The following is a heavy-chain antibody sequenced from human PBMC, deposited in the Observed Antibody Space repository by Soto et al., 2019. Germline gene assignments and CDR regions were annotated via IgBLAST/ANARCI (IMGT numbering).Heavy chain of an antibody. CDR3: ARWIRGTPDY. Sequence: DVQLVASGGGLVQPGGSLTLPCAVSGFTFSNHWMGWVRQTPRKGLEWVANISPDGSGKYYVDSLKGRFTISRDNAEDSLYLHMSSLGVEDTAIYYCARWIRGTPDYWGQGTLVTVSS. CDR1: GFTFSNHW. V-gene: IGHV3-7*04. J-gene: IGHJ4*02. CDR2: ISPDGSGK. D-gene: IGHD1-1*01.